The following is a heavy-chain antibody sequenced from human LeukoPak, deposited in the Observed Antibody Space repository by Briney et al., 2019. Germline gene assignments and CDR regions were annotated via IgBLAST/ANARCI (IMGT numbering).Heavy chain of an antibody. J-gene: IGHJ5*02. CDR3: ARDTSSSFYWFDP. Sequence: SVKVSCKASGGTFSSYAISWVRQAPGQGLEWMGRIIPIYGTANYAQKFQGRVTITTDESTSTAYMELSSLRSEDTAVYYCARDTSSSFYWFDPWGQGTLVTVSS. D-gene: IGHD6-6*01. CDR1: GGTFSSYA. V-gene: IGHV1-69*05. CDR2: IIPIYGTA.